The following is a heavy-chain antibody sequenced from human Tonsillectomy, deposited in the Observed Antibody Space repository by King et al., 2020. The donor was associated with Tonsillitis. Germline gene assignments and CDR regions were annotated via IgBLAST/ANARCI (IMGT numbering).Heavy chain of an antibody. CDR1: GFTFTTSA. CDR3: PAXXXVAAXXAWXXDL. CDR2: IVVGSGDT. Sequence: QLVESGPEVKKPGTSVKVSCKASGFTFTTSAVQWVRQARGQRLEWIGWIVVGSGDTNYAQKFQERVTITRDMSTSTAYMELTSLRSEATAVYYSPAXXXVAAXXAWXXDLXXXGTXVTXXX. V-gene: IGHV1-58*01. J-gene: IGHJ2*01. D-gene: IGHD6-19*01.